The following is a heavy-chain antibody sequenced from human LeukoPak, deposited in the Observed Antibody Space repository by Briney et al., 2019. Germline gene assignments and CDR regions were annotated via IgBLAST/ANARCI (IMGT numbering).Heavy chain of an antibody. CDR2: ISSSSSYI. Sequence: KTGGSLRLSCAASGFTFSSYSMNWVRQAPGEGLEWVSSISSSSSYIYYADSVKGRFAISRDNAKNSLYLQMNSLRAEDTAVYYCASTTEAVALDYWGQGTLVTVSS. V-gene: IGHV3-21*01. J-gene: IGHJ4*02. D-gene: IGHD6-19*01. CDR3: ASTTEAVALDY. CDR1: GFTFSSYS.